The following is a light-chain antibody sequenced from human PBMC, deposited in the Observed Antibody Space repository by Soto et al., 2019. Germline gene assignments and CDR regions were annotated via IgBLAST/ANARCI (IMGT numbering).Light chain of an antibody. Sequence: DIQMTQSPSTLSASVGDRVTITCRASQSVSDWLAWYQQKPGKAPKLLIYDASSLESAVPSRFSGSGSGTEFPLTISSLQPDDFATYYCQQYNSYTWTFGQGTKVEIK. CDR1: QSVSDW. V-gene: IGKV1-5*01. CDR3: QQYNSYTWT. J-gene: IGKJ1*01. CDR2: DAS.